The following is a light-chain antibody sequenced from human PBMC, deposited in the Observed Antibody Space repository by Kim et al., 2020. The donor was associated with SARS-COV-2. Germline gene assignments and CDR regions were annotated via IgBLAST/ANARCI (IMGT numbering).Light chain of an antibody. V-gene: IGLV2-11*01. CDR2: DVS. J-gene: IGLJ3*02. CDR3: CSYAGSYNWV. CDR1: SSDVGGYNY. Sequence: QSALTQPRSVSGSPGQSVTISCTGTSSDVGGYNYVSWYQQHPGKAPKLMIYDVSNRPSGVPARFSGSKSGNTASLTISGLQAEDEADYYCCSYAGSYNWVFGGGTQLTVL.